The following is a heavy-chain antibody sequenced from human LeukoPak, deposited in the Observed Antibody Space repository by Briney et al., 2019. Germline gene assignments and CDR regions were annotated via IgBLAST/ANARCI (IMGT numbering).Heavy chain of an antibody. CDR3: ARSVPSLDYLFDS. J-gene: IGHJ5*01. CDR1: GGSISGYY. V-gene: IGHV4-59*08. CDR2: IYNSGIT. D-gene: IGHD4-11*01. Sequence: PSETLSLTCTVSGGSISGYYWTWIRQLPGKGLEWIGYIYNSGITNYNPSLKSRVPVSVDTSKNQFSLRLTSVTAADTAVYYCARSVPSLDYLFDSWGHGTLVTVSS.